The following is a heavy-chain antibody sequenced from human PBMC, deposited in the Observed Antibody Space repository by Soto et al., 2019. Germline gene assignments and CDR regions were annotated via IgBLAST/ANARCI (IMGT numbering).Heavy chain of an antibody. D-gene: IGHD3-16*01. J-gene: IGHJ6*03. CDR1: GFTFSSYW. Sequence: GGSLRLSCAASGFTFSSYWMSWVRQAPGKGLEWVANIKQDGSEKYYVDSVKGRFTISRDNAKNSLYLQMNSLRAEDTAVYYCARELRGRGNYYYYYMDVWGKGTTGNVS. CDR3: ARELRGRGNYYYYYMDV. CDR2: IKQDGSEK. V-gene: IGHV3-7*03.